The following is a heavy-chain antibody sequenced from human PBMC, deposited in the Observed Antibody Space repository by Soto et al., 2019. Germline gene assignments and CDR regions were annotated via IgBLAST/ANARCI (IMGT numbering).Heavy chain of an antibody. D-gene: IGHD3-10*01. J-gene: IGHJ4*02. CDR1: GGSISSSGYY. CDR2: IYYSGST. V-gene: IGHV4-39*01. CDR3: ARRSYYGSGSIFEY. Sequence: QLQLQESGPGLVKPSETLSLTCTVSGGSISSSGYYWGWIRQPPGKGLEWIGNIYYSGSTNYNPSLKSRVTISVDTSKNQFSLKVSSVTAADTAVYYCARRSYYGSGSIFEYWGQGTLVTVSS.